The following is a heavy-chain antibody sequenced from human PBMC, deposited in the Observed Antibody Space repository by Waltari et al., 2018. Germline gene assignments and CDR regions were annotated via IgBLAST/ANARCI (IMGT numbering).Heavy chain of an antibody. D-gene: IGHD3-3*01. V-gene: IGHV3-74*01. CDR1: GFTLNGTW. J-gene: IGHJ4*02. CDR2: ISGDGSTI. Sequence: EVHMVESGGGLVQPGGSLRLSCAASGFTLNGTWLHWVRQVPGKGLVWVSRISGDGSTINYADSVKGRFTISRDTAKNTLYLQMNSLRAEDTAVYYCARGADLRGQGILVTVSS. CDR3: ARGADL.